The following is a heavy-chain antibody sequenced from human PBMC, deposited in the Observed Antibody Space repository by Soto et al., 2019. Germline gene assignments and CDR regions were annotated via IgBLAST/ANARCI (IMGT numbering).Heavy chain of an antibody. V-gene: IGHV3-7*05. Sequence: EVQLVESGGGLVQPGGSLRLSCAASGFTFSTYWMNWVRQAPGKGLEWVANIKEDGSEAYYVDSVKGRFTISRDNAKNSLYLDMNSLRGEDTAVYYCARDWGAPGRGSALGYYYHFGMDVWGQGPRSPSP. CDR3: ARDWGAPGRGSALGYYYHFGMDV. J-gene: IGHJ6*02. CDR2: IKEDGSEA. D-gene: IGHD3-16*01. CDR1: GFTFSTYW.